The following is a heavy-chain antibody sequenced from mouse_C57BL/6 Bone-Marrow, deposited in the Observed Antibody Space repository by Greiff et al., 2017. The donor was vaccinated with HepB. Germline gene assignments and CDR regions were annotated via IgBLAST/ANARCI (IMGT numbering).Heavy chain of an antibody. D-gene: IGHD1-1*01. V-gene: IGHV1-74*01. J-gene: IGHJ4*01. CDR1: GYTFTSYW. CDR2: IHPSDSDT. Sequence: QVQLKQPGAELVKPGASVKVSCKASGYTFTSYWMHWVKQRPGQGLEWIGRIHPSDSDTNYNQKFKGKATLTVDKSSSTAYMQLSSLTSEDSAVYYCALYYGSSYVRAMDYWGQGTSVTVSS. CDR3: ALYYGSSYVRAMDY.